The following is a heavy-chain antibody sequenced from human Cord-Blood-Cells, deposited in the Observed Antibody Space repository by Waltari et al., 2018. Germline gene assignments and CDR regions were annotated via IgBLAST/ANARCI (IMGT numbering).Heavy chain of an antibody. J-gene: IGHJ4*02. CDR1: GGSFSGYY. CDR3: ARQYSSSFDY. D-gene: IGHD6-13*01. V-gene: IGHV4-34*01. CDR2: INHSEST. Sequence: QVQLQQWGAGLLKPSETLSLTCAVYGGSFSGYYWSWIRQPPGKGLEWIGEINHSESTNYTPSLKSRVTIAVDTAKNQFSLKLSSVTAADTAVYYCARQYSSSFDYWGQGTLVTVSS.